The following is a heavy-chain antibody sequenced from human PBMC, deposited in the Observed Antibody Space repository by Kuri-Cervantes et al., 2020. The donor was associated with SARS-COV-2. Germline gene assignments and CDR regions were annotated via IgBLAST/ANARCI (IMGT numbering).Heavy chain of an antibody. CDR2: IYYSRTT. J-gene: IGHJ2*01. V-gene: IGHV4-59*12. CDR3: ARLPELDHLSRNFVNASYFDL. Sequence: SETLSLTCTVSGGSIGNFYWGWIRQPPGKGLEWIGYIYYSRTTNYNPSLMSRVTISLDTSTNQFSLRLSSVTAADTAMYYCARLPELDHLSRNFVNASYFDLWGRGTLVTVSS. CDR1: GGSIGNFY. D-gene: IGHD3-9*01.